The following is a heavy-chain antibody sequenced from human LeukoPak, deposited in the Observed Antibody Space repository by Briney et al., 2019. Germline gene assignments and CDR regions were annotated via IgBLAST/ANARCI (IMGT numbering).Heavy chain of an antibody. Sequence: GESLKISCKGSGYSFTSYWIGWVHQLPGKGLEWMGIIYPGDSDTRYSPSFQGQVTISADKSISTAYLQWSSLKASDTAMYYWARHTRSPQAPLGSDYWSQGTLVTVSS. CDR2: IYPGDSDT. V-gene: IGHV5-51*07. D-gene: IGHD7-27*01. CDR1: GYSFTSYW. CDR3: ARHTRSPQAPLGSDY. J-gene: IGHJ4*02.